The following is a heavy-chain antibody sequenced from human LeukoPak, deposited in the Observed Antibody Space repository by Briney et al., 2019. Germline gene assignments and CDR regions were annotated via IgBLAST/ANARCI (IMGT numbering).Heavy chain of an antibody. D-gene: IGHD6-13*01. J-gene: IGHJ4*02. Sequence: PGGSLRLSCAASGFTFSSYAMSWVRQAPGKGLEWVSVISGSGGSTSYADSVKGRFTVSRDNSKNMLYLQMNSLRGEDTAVYSCAKLVTPGSSFDYWGEGTLVTVSS. CDR3: AKLVTPGSSFDY. CDR2: ISGSGGST. V-gene: IGHV3-23*01. CDR1: GFTFSSYA.